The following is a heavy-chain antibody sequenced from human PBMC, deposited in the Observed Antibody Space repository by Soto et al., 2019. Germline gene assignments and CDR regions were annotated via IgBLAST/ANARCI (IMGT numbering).Heavy chain of an antibody. V-gene: IGHV1-8*01. J-gene: IGHJ1*01. CDR1: GYTFTSYD. D-gene: IGHD3-10*01. Sequence: GASVKVSCKASGYTFTSYDISWVRQATGQGLEWMGWMNPNNGNTDYAPKFQGRVTMTMNTSIGTAYIELSSLRSEDTAVYYCARSPRNYYALGSYSYFRHWGQGTLVTVYS. CDR3: ARSPRNYYALGSYSYFRH. CDR2: MNPNNGNT.